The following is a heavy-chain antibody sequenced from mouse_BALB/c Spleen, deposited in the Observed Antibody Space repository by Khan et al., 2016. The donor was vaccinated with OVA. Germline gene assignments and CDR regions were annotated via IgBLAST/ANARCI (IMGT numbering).Heavy chain of an antibody. J-gene: IGHJ2*01. CDR1: GYSFNSYW. Sequence: VQLQQSGTVLARPGASVKMSCKASGYSFNSYWVHWVKQRPGQGLEWIGAIYPGISDTRYNQKFKGKVKLTAVTSASTAYMELSSLTNEDSAVYYCTRSYDSYYFDYWGQGTTLTVSS. CDR2: IYPGISDT. V-gene: IGHV1-5*01. CDR3: TRSYDSYYFDY. D-gene: IGHD2-4*01.